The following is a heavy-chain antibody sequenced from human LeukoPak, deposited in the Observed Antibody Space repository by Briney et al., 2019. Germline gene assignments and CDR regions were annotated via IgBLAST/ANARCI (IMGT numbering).Heavy chain of an antibody. Sequence: SETLSLTCTVSGGSISSSSYYWGWIRQPPGKGLEWIGSIYYSRSTYYNPSLKSRVTISVDTSKNQFSLKLSSVTAADTAVYYCASYPLTYNWFDPWGQGTLVTVSS. CDR1: GGSISSSSYY. V-gene: IGHV4-39*01. D-gene: IGHD3-16*01. CDR3: ASYPLTYNWFDP. CDR2: IYYSRST. J-gene: IGHJ5*02.